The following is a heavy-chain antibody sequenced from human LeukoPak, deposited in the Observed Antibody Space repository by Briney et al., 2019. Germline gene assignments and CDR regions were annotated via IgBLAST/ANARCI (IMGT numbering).Heavy chain of an antibody. J-gene: IGHJ6*02. V-gene: IGHV1-69*04. D-gene: IGHD4-23*01. Sequence: SVKVSCKASGGTFSSYAISWVRQAPGQGLEWMGRIIPILGIANYAQKFQGRVTITADKSTSTAYMELSSLRSEDTAVYYCARGGDGNSGLYYYGMDVWGQGTTVTVSS. CDR3: ARGGDGNSGLYYYGMDV. CDR1: GGTFSSYA. CDR2: IIPILGIA.